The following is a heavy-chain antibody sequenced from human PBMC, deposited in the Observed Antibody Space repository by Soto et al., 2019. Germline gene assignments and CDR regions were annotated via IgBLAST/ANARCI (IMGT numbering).Heavy chain of an antibody. CDR2: ISYDGSNK. D-gene: IGHD3-3*01. CDR1: GFTFSSYA. J-gene: IGHJ6*02. CDR3: ARSGYDFWSDYYYYGMDV. Sequence: GGSLRLSCAASGFTFSSYAMHWVRQAPGKGLEWVAVISYDGSNKYYADSVKGRFTISRDNSKNTLYLQMNSLRAEDTAVYYCARSGYDFWSDYYYYGMDVWGQGTTVTVSS. V-gene: IGHV3-30-3*01.